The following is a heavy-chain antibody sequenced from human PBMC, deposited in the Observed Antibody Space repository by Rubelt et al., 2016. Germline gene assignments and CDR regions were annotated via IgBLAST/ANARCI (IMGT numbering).Heavy chain of an antibody. CDR2: INHSGST. D-gene: IGHD1-26*01. Sequence: GLEWIGEINHSGSTNYNPSLKSRLTVSVDTSKNQFSLKLTSVTAADTAVYYCARGWPIVGTTALDYWGQGTLVTVSS. V-gene: IGHV4-34*01. CDR3: ARGWPIVGTTALDY. J-gene: IGHJ4*02.